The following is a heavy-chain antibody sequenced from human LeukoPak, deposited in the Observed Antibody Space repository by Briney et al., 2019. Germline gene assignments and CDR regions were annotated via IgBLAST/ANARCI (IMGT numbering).Heavy chain of an antibody. CDR1: GGSISSYYWT. CDR3: AREAYCSGGSCFDY. J-gene: IGHJ4*02. V-gene: IGHV2-5*01. Sequence: TLSLTCTVSGGSISSYYWTWIRQPPGKALEWLTLIYWNDERRYSPSLKSRLTITKDTSKNQVVLTMTNMHPVDTATYYCAREAYCSGGSCFDYWGQGALVTVSS. CDR2: IYWNDER. D-gene: IGHD2-15*01.